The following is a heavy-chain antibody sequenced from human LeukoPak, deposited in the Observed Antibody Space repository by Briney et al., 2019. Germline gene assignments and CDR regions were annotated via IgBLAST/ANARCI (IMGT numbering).Heavy chain of an antibody. J-gene: IGHJ4*02. Sequence: PGGSLRLSCAASGFTFSTYAMTWVRQAPGKGLEWVTIISYDGTKKYYADSVKGRFTISRDNSKNTLYLQMNNVRTEDTAMYYCAKVRWDNSGWYYLDSWGQGTLVTVSS. CDR3: AKVRWDNSGWYYLDS. V-gene: IGHV3-30*18. CDR2: ISYDGTKK. CDR1: GFTFSTYA. D-gene: IGHD6-19*01.